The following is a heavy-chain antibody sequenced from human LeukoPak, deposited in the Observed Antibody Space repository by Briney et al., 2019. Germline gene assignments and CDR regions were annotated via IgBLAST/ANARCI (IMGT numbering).Heavy chain of an antibody. J-gene: IGHJ4*02. CDR1: GFTFSSYS. D-gene: IGHD2-15*01. CDR3: ARKDSPKHHIDY. V-gene: IGHV3-21*01. Sequence: GGSLRLSCAASGFTFSSYSMNWVRQASGKGLEWVSSISSGSSYMYYADSVKGRFTISRDNANNSLYLQMNSLRAEDTAVYYCARKDSPKHHIDYWGQGTLVTVSS. CDR2: ISSGSSYM.